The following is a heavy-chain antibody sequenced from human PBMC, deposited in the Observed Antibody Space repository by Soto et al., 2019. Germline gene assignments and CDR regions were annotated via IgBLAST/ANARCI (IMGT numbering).Heavy chain of an antibody. D-gene: IGHD3-16*01. V-gene: IGHV1-69*12. CDR3: ARTLIGGRKRYYGMDV. Sequence: QVQLVQSGAEVKKPGSSVKVSCKASGGTFSSYAISWVRQAPGQGLEWMGGIIPIFGTANYAQKFQGRVTITADEXTXKAYMELSSLRSEDTAVYYCARTLIGGRKRYYGMDVWGQGTTVTVSS. J-gene: IGHJ6*02. CDR2: IIPIFGTA. CDR1: GGTFSSYA.